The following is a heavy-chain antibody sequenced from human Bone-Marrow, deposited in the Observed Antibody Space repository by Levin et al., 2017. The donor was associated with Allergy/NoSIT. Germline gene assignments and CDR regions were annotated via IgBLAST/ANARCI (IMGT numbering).Heavy chain of an antibody. CDR3: AKGGVITFGGVIVKVYFDY. CDR2: ISGSGGST. D-gene: IGHD3-16*02. J-gene: IGHJ4*02. CDR1: GFTFSSYA. V-gene: IGHV3-23*01. Sequence: GESLKISCAASGFTFSSYAMSWVRQAPGKGLEWVSAISGSGGSTYYADSVKGRFTISRDNSKNTLYLQMNSLRAEDTAVYYCAKGGVITFGGVIVKVYFDYWGQGTLVTVSS.